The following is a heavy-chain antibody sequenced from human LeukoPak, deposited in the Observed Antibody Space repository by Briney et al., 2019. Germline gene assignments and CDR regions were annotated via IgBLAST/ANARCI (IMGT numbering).Heavy chain of an antibody. D-gene: IGHD5-18*01. Sequence: PSETLSLTCTVSGGSIRSYYWSWIRQPPGKGLEWIGYIYYSGSTNYNPSLKSRVTISVDTSKNQFSLKLSSVTAADTAVYYCARDGVDTATVAGSGYWGQGTLVTVSS. CDR3: ARDGVDTATVAGSGY. V-gene: IGHV4-59*12. CDR2: IYYSGST. CDR1: GGSIRSYY. J-gene: IGHJ4*02.